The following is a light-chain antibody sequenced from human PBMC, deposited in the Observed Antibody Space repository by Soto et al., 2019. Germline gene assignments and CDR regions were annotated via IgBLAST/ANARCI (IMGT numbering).Light chain of an antibody. J-gene: IGKJ3*01. Sequence: DLQMTQSPSSLSASVGDRVTITCQASRDIRNYLNWYQQKAGKAPKLLIYDASHLETGVPSRFSGSGSGTDFTFTISSLQPEDIATYYCQQYDNLPRFGPGTKVNIK. CDR1: RDIRNY. V-gene: IGKV1-33*01. CDR2: DAS. CDR3: QQYDNLPR.